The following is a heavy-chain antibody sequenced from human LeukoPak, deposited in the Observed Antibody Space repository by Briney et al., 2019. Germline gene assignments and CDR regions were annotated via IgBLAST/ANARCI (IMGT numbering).Heavy chain of an antibody. CDR3: ARVSSHYDFWSGYSGYLDY. J-gene: IGHJ4*02. V-gene: IGHV4-59*01. Sequence: SETLSLTCTVSGGSISSYYWSWIRQHPGKGLEWIGYIYYSGSTYYNPSLKSRVTISVDTSKNQFSLKLSSVTAADTAVYYCARVSSHYDFWSGYSGYLDYWGQGTLVTVSS. CDR1: GGSISSYY. CDR2: IYYSGST. D-gene: IGHD3-3*01.